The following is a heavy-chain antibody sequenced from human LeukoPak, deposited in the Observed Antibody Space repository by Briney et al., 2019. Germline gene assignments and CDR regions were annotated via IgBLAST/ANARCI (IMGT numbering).Heavy chain of an antibody. V-gene: IGHV4-39*01. CDR3: ARQRKQKYGMDV. CDR1: GGSISSGGYY. CDR2: INHSGST. D-gene: IGHD1/OR15-1a*01. Sequence: PSETLSLTCTVSGGSISSGGYYWSWIRQPPGKGLEWIGEINHSGSTNYNPSLKSRVTISVDTSKNQFSLKLSSVTAADTAVYYCARQRKQKYGMDVWGQGTTVTVSS. J-gene: IGHJ6*02.